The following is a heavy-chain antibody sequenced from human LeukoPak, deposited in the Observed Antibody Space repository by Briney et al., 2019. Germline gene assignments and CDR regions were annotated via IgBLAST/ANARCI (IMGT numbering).Heavy chain of an antibody. CDR2: IKSKTDGGKT. V-gene: IGHV3-15*01. J-gene: IGHJ4*02. CDR1: GFTFRNAW. CDR3: TTDQRGSYWENQ. D-gene: IGHD1-26*01. Sequence: GGSLRLSCAPSGFTFRNAWINWVRQAPGKGLEWVGRIKSKTDGGKTHYATPVKGRVTISRGDSKNTPYLQMNSLKNEDTAVYYCTTDQRGSYWENQWGQGTLVTVSS.